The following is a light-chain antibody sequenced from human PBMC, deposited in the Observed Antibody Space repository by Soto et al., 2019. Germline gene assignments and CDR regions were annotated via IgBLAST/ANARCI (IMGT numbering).Light chain of an antibody. CDR2: EVS. Sequence: QSALTQPASVSGSPGQSITISCTGTSSDVGSYNLVSWYQQHPGKAPKLMIYEVSKRPSGVSNRFSGSESGTTASLTLSGLQAEDEADYYCCSYAGSSTWVFGGGTKLTAL. V-gene: IGLV2-23*02. CDR1: SSDVGSYNL. CDR3: CSYAGSSTWV. J-gene: IGLJ3*02.